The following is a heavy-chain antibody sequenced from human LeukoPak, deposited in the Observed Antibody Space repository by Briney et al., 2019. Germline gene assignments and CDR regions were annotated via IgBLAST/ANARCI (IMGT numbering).Heavy chain of an antibody. CDR2: ISGSGTNA. CDR3: AKVTSYGDAGRGAFDY. CDR1: RFTFRSHA. J-gene: IGHJ4*02. D-gene: IGHD4-17*01. Sequence: GGSLRLSCVASRFTFRSHAMSWVRQAPGKGLEWVSVISGSGTNAYYADSVKGRFTISRDNSKNTLYLQMNSLRAEDTAAYYCAKVTSYGDAGRGAFDYWGQGTLVTVSS. V-gene: IGHV3-23*01.